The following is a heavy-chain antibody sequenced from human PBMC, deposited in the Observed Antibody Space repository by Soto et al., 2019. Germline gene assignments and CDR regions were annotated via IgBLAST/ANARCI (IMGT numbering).Heavy chain of an antibody. D-gene: IGHD1-1*01. J-gene: IGHJ4*02. V-gene: IGHV4-61*03. CDR1: GGSVSSGSYY. Sequence: QVQLQESGPGLVKPSETLSLTCTVSGGSVSSGSYYWNWIRQPPGKGLEWIGYIYYSGSTSYNPSLKSRVTISVDTSKSHFSLKLTSVNAADTAVYDCARDSYNGNFFCWGEGTLVTVSS. CDR3: ARDSYNGNFFC. CDR2: IYYSGST.